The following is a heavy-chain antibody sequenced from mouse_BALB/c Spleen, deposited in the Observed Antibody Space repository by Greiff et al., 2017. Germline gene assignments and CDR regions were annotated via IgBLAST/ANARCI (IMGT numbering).Heavy chain of an antibody. CDR2: IRLKSNNYAT. V-gene: IGHV6-6*02. CDR3: TTNLLWYPFAY. Sequence: DVQLQESGGGLVQPGGSMKLSCVASGFTFSNYWMNWVRQSPEKGLEWVAEIRLKSNNYATHYAESVKGRFTISRDDSKSSVYLQMNNLRAEDTGIYYCTTNLLWYPFAYWGQGTLVTVSA. D-gene: IGHD2-1*01. J-gene: IGHJ3*01. CDR1: GFTFSNYW.